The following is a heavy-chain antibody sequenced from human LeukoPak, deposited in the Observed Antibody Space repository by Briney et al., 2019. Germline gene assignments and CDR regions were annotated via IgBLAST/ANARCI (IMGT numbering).Heavy chain of an antibody. CDR1: GFTFGDYY. D-gene: IGHD3-3*01. J-gene: IGHJ6*03. Sequence: GGSLRLSCAASGFTFGDYYMSWIRQAPGKGLEWVSRINSEGSSTSYADSVKGRFTISRDNAKNTLYLQMNSLRAEDTAVYYCARDYDRYYMDVWGKGTTVTVSS. CDR2: INSEGSST. CDR3: ARDYDRYYMDV. V-gene: IGHV3-74*01.